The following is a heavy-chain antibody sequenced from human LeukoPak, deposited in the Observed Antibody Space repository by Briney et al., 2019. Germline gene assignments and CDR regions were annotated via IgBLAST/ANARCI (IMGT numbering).Heavy chain of an antibody. Sequence: SETLSLTCTVSGGSISSSSYYWGWIRQPPGKGLEWIGSIYYSGSTYYNPSLKSRVTISVDTSKNQFSLKLSSVTAADTAVYYCARDSALTLSDYWGQGTLVTVSS. CDR3: ARDSALTLSDY. CDR1: GGSISSSSYY. J-gene: IGHJ4*02. V-gene: IGHV4-39*07. D-gene: IGHD3-9*01. CDR2: IYYSGST.